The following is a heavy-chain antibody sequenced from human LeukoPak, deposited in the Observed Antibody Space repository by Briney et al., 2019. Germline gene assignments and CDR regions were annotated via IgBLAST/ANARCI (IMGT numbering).Heavy chain of an antibody. V-gene: IGHV6-1*01. J-gene: IGHJ3*02. CDR1: GDSVSADSAT. CDR2: AYYRSKTSKWSS. D-gene: IGHD5-24*01. CDR3: ARANYRAFDI. Sequence: SQTLSLTRAISGDSVSADSATWNWIRQSPSRGLEWLGRAYYRSKTSKWSSDYAPSVKSRITISPDTSKNEFSLRLNSVTPEDTAVYYCARANYRAFDIWGQGTMVTVSS.